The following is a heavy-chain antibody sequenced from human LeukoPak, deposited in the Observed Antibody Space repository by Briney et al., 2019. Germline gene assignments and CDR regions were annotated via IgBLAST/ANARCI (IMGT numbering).Heavy chain of an antibody. CDR1: RFTVSSNY. CDR2: IYSGGST. V-gene: IGHV3-53*01. CDR3: ARVGVTSRNGMDV. Sequence: GGSLRLSCAASRFTVSSNYMSWVRQAPGKGLEWVSVIYSGGSTYYADSVKGRFTISRDNSKNTLYLQMNSLRAEDTAVYYCARVGVTSRNGMDVWGQGTTVTVSS. J-gene: IGHJ6*02. D-gene: IGHD3-10*01.